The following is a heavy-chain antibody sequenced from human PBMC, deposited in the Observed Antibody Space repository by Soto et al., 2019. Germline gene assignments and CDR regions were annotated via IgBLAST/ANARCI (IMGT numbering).Heavy chain of an antibody. CDR1: GGSFSGYY. V-gene: IGHV4-34*01. J-gene: IGHJ5*02. Sequence: SETLSLTCAVYGGSFSGYYWSWIRQPPGKGLEWIGEINHSGSTNYNPSLKSRVTISVDTSKNPFSLKLSSVTAADTAVYYCARATQDGSGSYYNPRGVDPWGQGTLVTVSS. CDR3: ARATQDGSGSYYNPRGVDP. D-gene: IGHD3-10*01. CDR2: INHSGST.